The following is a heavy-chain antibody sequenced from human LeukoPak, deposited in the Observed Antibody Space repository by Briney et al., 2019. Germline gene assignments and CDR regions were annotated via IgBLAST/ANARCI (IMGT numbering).Heavy chain of an antibody. CDR2: ISISGSTI. J-gene: IGHJ3*02. CDR1: GFTFSSYE. CDR3: VRGGGSCCRFTAFDI. D-gene: IGHD2-15*01. Sequence: GGSLRLSCAASGFTFSSYEMNWVRQAPGKGLEWVSYISISGSTIYNADSVKGRFTISRDNAKTSLYLQMNSLRAEDTAVYYCVRGGGSCCRFTAFDIWGQGTMVTVSS. V-gene: IGHV3-48*03.